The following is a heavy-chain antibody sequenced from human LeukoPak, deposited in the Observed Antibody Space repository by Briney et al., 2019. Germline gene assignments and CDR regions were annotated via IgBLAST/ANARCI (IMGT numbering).Heavy chain of an antibody. CDR2: IYTSGCT. CDR1: GGSISSYY. V-gene: IGHV4-4*07. CDR3: ARGRGITMIREDYFDY. J-gene: IGHJ4*02. D-gene: IGHD3-22*01. Sequence: SETLSLTCTVSGGSISSYYWNWIRQPARKGLEWIGRIYTSGCTNYNPSLKSRVTMSVDTSKNQFSLKLSSVTAADTAVYYCARGRGITMIREDYFDYWGQGTLVTVSS.